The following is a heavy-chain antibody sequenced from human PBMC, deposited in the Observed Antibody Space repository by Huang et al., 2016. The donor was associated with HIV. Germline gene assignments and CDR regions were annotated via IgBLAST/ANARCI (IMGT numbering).Heavy chain of an antibody. CDR1: GGTVSSFS. D-gene: IGHD5-18*01. V-gene: IGHV1-69*13. CDR2: SSPLHVTT. Sequence: QVQLVQSGAEMKKSGSSVKVSCKASGGTVSSFSFTWVRQAPGHGLECVRGSSPLHVTTDRVQKFRGRGTVTADESTNTAFMELSGLTSQDTAVYYCARGVGNSNRGFDIWGQGTLVTVS. J-gene: IGHJ4*02. CDR3: ARGVGNSNRGFDI.